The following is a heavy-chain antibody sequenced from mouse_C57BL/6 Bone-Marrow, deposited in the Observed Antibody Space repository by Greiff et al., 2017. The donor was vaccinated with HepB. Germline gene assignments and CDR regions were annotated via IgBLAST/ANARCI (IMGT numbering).Heavy chain of an antibody. D-gene: IGHD1-1*01. Sequence: EVQGVESGGDLVKPGGSLKLSCAASGFTFSSYGMSWVRQTPDKRLEWVATISSGGSYTYYPDSVKGRFTISRDNAKNTLYLQMSSLKSEDTAMYYCARHKENNYGSSYAMDYWGQGTSVTASS. V-gene: IGHV5-6*01. CDR3: ARHKENNYGSSYAMDY. CDR1: GFTFSSYG. J-gene: IGHJ4*01. CDR2: ISSGGSYT.